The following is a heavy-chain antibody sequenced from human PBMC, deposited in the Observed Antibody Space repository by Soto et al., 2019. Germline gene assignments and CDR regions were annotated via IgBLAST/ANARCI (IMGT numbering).Heavy chain of an antibody. Sequence: SETLSLTCTVSGGSISSYYWSWIRQPPGKGLEWIGYIYYSGSTNYNPSLKSRVTISVDTSKNQFSLKLSSVTAADTAVYYCARGYFEYYYDSSGFLSWFDPWGQGTLVTVS. V-gene: IGHV4-59*01. J-gene: IGHJ5*02. CDR2: IYYSGST. CDR1: GGSISSYY. CDR3: ARGYFEYYYDSSGFLSWFDP. D-gene: IGHD3-22*01.